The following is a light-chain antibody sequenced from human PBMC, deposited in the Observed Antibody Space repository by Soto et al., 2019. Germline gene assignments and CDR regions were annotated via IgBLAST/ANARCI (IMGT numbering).Light chain of an antibody. V-gene: IGLV1-40*01. J-gene: IGLJ1*01. CDR3: QFYDSSLSGYV. CDR2: GNT. Sequence: QSVLTQPPSVSGAPGQRVTISCTGSSSNIGAGYDVHWYRQLPGTAPKLLIYGNTNRPSGVPDRFSGSKSGTSASLAITGLQAEDEADYYCQFYDSSLSGYVFGTGTKVTVL. CDR1: SSNIGAGYD.